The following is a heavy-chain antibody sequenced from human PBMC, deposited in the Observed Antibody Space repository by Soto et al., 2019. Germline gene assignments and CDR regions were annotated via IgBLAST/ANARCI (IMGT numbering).Heavy chain of an antibody. Sequence: PSETLSLTCTVSGGSISSSSYYWGWIRQPPGKGLEWIGSIYYSGNTNYNPSLKSRVTVSVDTSKNQFSLKLSSVTAGDTAVYYCARRSDYGDFDYWGQGTLVTVS. V-gene: IGHV4-39*01. J-gene: IGHJ4*02. CDR2: IYYSGNT. CDR1: GGSISSSSYY. CDR3: ARRSDYGDFDY. D-gene: IGHD4-17*01.